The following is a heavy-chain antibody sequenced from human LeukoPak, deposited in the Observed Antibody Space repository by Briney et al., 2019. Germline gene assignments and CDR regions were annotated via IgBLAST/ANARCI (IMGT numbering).Heavy chain of an antibody. Sequence: SETLSLTCAVYGGSFSGYYWSWIRRPPGKGLEWIGEINHSGSTNYNPSLKSRVTISVDTSKNQFSLKLSSVTAADTAVYYCARDLGRTYFDYWGQGTLVTVSS. CDR1: GGSFSGYY. CDR3: ARDLGRTYFDY. J-gene: IGHJ4*02. CDR2: INHSGST. V-gene: IGHV4-34*01. D-gene: IGHD1-1*01.